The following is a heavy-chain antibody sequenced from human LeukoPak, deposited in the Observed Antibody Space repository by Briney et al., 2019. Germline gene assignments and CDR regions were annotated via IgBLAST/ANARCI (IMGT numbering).Heavy chain of an antibody. D-gene: IGHD2-15*01. CDR1: GYTFTSYD. J-gene: IGHJ6*02. CDR3: ARGVSVVVVQTRNYYGMDV. V-gene: IGHV1-8*01. CDR2: MNPNSGNT. Sequence: ASVKVSCKASGYTFTSYDINWVRQAIGQGLEWMGWMNPNSGNTGYAQKFQGRVTMTRNTSISTAYMELSSLRSEDTAVYYCARGVSVVVVQTRNYYGMDVWGQGTTVTVSS.